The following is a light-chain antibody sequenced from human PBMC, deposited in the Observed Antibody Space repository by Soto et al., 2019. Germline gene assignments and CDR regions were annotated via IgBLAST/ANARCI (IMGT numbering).Light chain of an antibody. J-gene: IGKJ1*01. CDR1: QSFSSN. CDR2: GAS. V-gene: IGKV3-15*01. CDR3: QQRSNWPRT. Sequence: EIVMTQSPATLSVSPAERATLSCRASQSFSSNLAWYQQKPGQDPSLLIYGASTRATGIPARFSGSGSGTDFNLTISRLEPEDFAVYACQQRSNWPRTFGQATKVDIK.